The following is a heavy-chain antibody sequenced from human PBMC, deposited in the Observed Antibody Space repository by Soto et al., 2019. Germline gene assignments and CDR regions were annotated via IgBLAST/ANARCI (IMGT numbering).Heavy chain of an antibody. V-gene: IGHV3-33*01. CDR2: IWYDGSKE. CDR1: GFNFRSYG. D-gene: IGHD3-10*01. Sequence: QVQLVESGGGVIQPGRSLRLSCAASGFNFRSYGMHWVRQAPGKGLEWVALIWYDGSKEYYADSVKGRFTISRDNSNNKLYLQMNSLRAEDSAVYYCARTLIRFGEFTFDIWGQGIMVTVSS. CDR3: ARTLIRFGEFTFDI. J-gene: IGHJ3*02.